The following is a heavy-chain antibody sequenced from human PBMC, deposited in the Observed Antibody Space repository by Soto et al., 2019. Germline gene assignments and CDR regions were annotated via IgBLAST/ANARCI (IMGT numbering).Heavy chain of an antibody. J-gene: IGHJ4*02. CDR3: ARGPNFMFGEEPLYY. Sequence: QVQLQESGPGLVKPSQTLSLTCTVSGGSISSGGYYWSWIRQHPGKGLEWIGYIYYSGSTYYNTSLKRRVTISGDTSKNQFSLQLSSVTAADTAVYYWARGPNFMFGEEPLYYWRQGTLVTVSS. CDR2: IYYSGST. D-gene: IGHD3-10*02. CDR1: GGSISSGGYY. V-gene: IGHV4-31*03.